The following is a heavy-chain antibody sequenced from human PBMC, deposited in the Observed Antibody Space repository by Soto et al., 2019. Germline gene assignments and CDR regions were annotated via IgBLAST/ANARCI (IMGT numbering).Heavy chain of an antibody. V-gene: IGHV4-59*01. CDR2: IHHSGST. Sequence: KPSETLSLTCTVSGGSISSYYWSWIRQPPGKGLEWIGYIHHSGSTNYNPSLKSRVTISVDTSKNQFSLKLSSVTAADTAVYYCARDLGVRGATIGHDYYYGMDVWGQGTTVTVSS. CDR1: GGSISSYY. D-gene: IGHD3-10*01. J-gene: IGHJ6*02. CDR3: ARDLGVRGATIGHDYYYGMDV.